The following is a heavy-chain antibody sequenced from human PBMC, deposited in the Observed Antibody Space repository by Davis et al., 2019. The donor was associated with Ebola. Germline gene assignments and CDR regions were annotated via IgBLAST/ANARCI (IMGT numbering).Heavy chain of an antibody. CDR1: GFTFSDYY. CDR2: ISSSGSTI. V-gene: IGHV3-11*04. CDR3: ARITVQGVIP. D-gene: IGHD3-10*01. Sequence: GESLKISCAASGFTFSDYYMSWIRQAPGKGLEWVSYISSSGSTIYYADSVKGRFTISRDNAKNSLYLQMNSLRAEDTAVYYCARITVQGVIPWGQGTLVTVSS. J-gene: IGHJ5*02.